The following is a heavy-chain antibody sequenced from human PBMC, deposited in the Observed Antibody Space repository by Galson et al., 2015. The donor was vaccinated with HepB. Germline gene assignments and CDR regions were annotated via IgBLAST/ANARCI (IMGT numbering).Heavy chain of an antibody. V-gene: IGHV3-53*04. CDR2: IYSGGNT. D-gene: IGHD3-22*01. Sequence: SLRLSCAASGFTVSSNYMSWVRQAPGKGLEWVSVIYSGGNTYYADFVKGRSTISRHNSKNTLYLQMNSLRAEDTAVYYCARRGLGYYDSSGYPNWYFDLWGRGTLVTVSS. J-gene: IGHJ2*01. CDR3: ARRGLGYYDSSGYPNWYFDL. CDR1: GFTVSSNY.